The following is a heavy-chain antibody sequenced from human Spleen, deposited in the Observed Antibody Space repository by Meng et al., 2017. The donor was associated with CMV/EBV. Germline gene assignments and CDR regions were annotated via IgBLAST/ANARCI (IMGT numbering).Heavy chain of an antibody. D-gene: IGHD3-16*01. Sequence: GESLKISCAASGFSFSSHDMHWVRQTQGKGLEWVSSIGSAGDRYYAGSVKGRFTISRENAKNSFSLQMNSLRVGDTAVYYFAGQGDYGYNSLDYWGQGTLVTVSS. V-gene: IGHV3-13*01. J-gene: IGHJ4*02. CDR3: AGQGDYGYNSLDY. CDR1: GFSFSSHD. CDR2: IGSAGDR.